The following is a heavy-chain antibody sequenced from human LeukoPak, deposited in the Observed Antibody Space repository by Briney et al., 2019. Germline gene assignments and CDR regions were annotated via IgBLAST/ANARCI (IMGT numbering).Heavy chain of an antibody. D-gene: IGHD3-22*01. J-gene: IGHJ4*02. V-gene: IGHV3-23*01. CDR1: GFTFSSYA. CDR2: ISGSGGST. Sequence: PGGSLRLSCAASGFTFSSYAMSWVRQAPGKGLEWVSAISGSGGSTYYADSVKGRFTISRDNSKNTLYLRMNSLRAEDTAVYYCAKDLFYYDSSGYYGFFDYWGQGTLVTVSS. CDR3: AKDLFYYDSSGYYGFFDY.